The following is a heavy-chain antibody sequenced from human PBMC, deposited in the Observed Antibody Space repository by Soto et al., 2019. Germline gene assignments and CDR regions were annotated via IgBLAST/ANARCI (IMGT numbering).Heavy chain of an antibody. Sequence: QVHLQESGPGLVKPSETLSLTCTVSGGSISSYYWSWSGRPPGKGLEWIGYVFYTAITKYNPSFQSRATISGDTSRNQFSLNLMSVTAADTAVYYCAKWGAAAGTTWGQGILVNVSP. CDR3: AKWGAAAGTT. V-gene: IGHV4-59*01. CDR2: VFYTAIT. J-gene: IGHJ4*02. CDR1: GGSISSYY. D-gene: IGHD6-25*01.